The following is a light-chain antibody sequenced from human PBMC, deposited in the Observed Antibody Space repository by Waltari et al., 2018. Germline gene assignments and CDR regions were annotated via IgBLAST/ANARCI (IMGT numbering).Light chain of an antibody. CDR3: TSYTSTSTLVV. CDR1: SSDVGGYNY. V-gene: IGLV2-14*03. CDR2: DVT. J-gene: IGLJ2*01. Sequence: QSALTQPASVSGSPGQSITISCSGSSSDVGGYNYVAWYQQHPGKAPKLMIYDVTIRPSGVSKRFSGSKSGYTASLTISGLQADDEADYYCTSYTSTSTLVVFGGGTKLTVL.